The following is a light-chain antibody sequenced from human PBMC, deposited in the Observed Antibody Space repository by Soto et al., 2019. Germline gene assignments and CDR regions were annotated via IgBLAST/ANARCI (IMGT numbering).Light chain of an antibody. CDR1: SSEVGSYNS. CDR2: DVG. Sequence: SVLTQPASVSVSPGQSITISFTGTSSEVGSYNSVSWHQHHPGKAPKLILYDVGARPSGVSSRFSGSKSGNTAYLTISGLQAADEADYYCRSYTSSSPHVFGTGTKVTVL. V-gene: IGLV2-14*03. CDR3: RSYTSSSPHV. J-gene: IGLJ1*01.